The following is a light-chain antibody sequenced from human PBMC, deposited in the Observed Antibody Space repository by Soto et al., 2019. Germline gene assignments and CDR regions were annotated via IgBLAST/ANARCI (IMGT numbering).Light chain of an antibody. CDR1: QTISTY. Sequence: DIQMTQSPSSLSASVGDRVTITCRASQTISTYLNWYQQNPGKAPKLLIYAASSLQSGVPSRFSGSGSGTDFTLTISSLQPEDFATYYCQQSSNIPYPFGQGTKLEIK. CDR3: QQSSNIPYP. CDR2: AAS. J-gene: IGKJ2*01. V-gene: IGKV1-39*01.